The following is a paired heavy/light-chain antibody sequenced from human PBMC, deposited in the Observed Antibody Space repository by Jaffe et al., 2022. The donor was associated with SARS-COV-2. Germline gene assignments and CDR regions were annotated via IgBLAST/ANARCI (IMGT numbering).Heavy chain of an antibody. CDR2: ISYDGTNK. J-gene: IGHJ4*02. D-gene: IGHD3-22*01. V-gene: IGHV3-30*04. CDR3: ARDRKILVVITDSFDY. CDR1: GFTFSSYA. Sequence: QVQLVESGGGVVQPGRSLRLSCAASGFTFSSYAMHWVRQAPGKGLEWVALISYDGTNKFYADSVKGRFTISRDNSKNTLYLQMNSLRAEDTAVYYCARDRKILVVITDSFDYWGQGTLVTVSS.
Light chain of an antibody. Sequence: QSVLTQPPSVSAAPGQKVTISCSGSSSNIGNNYVSWYQQLPATTPKLLICENNKRPSGIPDRFSGSTSGTSATLGITGLQTGDEADYYCATWDSRLNAWVFGGGTKLTVL. J-gene: IGLJ3*02. V-gene: IGLV1-51*02. CDR3: ATWDSRLNAWV. CDR1: SSNIGNNY. CDR2: ENN.